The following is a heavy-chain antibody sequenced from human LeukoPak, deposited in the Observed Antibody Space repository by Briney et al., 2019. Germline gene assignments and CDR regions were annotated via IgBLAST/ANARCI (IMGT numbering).Heavy chain of an antibody. Sequence: EGSLRLSCAASGFSFSSHSMNWVRQAPGKGLEWVSSVSSSSSFIYYADSVKGRFTISRDNAKKSLYLQMNSLRAEDTAVYYCARDCVSGFGPDYWGQGTLVTVSS. CDR2: VSSSSSFI. D-gene: IGHD3-10*01. J-gene: IGHJ4*02. V-gene: IGHV3-21*01. CDR1: GFSFSSHS. CDR3: ARDCVSGFGPDY.